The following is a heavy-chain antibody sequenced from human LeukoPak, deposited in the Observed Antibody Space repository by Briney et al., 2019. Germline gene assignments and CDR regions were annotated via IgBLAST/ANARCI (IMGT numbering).Heavy chain of an antibody. CDR2: IWSTSTTI. D-gene: IGHD1-1*01. CDR1: GFTIRNYA. V-gene: IGHV3-21*04. Sequence: PGGSLRLSCAASGFTIRNYAMNWVRQAPGKGLEWVSSIWSTSTTIFYADSVKGRFTIPRDNAKNSLFLQMNSLSAEDTAVYYCARDPGGDGYYGMDVWGQGTSVTVSS. CDR3: ARDPGGDGYYGMDV. J-gene: IGHJ6*02.